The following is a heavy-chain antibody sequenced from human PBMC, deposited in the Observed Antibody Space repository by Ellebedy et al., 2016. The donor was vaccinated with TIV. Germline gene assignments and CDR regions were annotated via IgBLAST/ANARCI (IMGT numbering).Heavy chain of an antibody. J-gene: IGHJ5*02. CDR1: GGSISSTSYY. V-gene: IGHV4-39*01. CDR2: IYYRGST. D-gene: IGHD5-12*01. CDR3: ARTRYSGYEFVNWFDP. Sequence: MPSETLSLTCTVSGGSISSTSYYRGWVRQPPGTGLEWLGSIYYRGSTYYNPSLKGRVTMSVSVSNNQFSLNLKSVTAADTAVYFWARTRYSGYEFVNWFDPWGQGTLVTVSS.